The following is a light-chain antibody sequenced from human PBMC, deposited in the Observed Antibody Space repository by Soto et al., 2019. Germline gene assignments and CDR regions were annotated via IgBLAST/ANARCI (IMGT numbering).Light chain of an antibody. CDR2: DVS. J-gene: IGLJ1*01. Sequence: QSVLTQPASVSGSPGQSITISCTGTSSDVGVYNYVSWYQQHPGKVPKLMIYDVSNRPSGVSYRFSGSKSGNTASLTISGLQAEDEADYYCSSYTSSSTPYVFGTGTKVTVL. CDR1: SSDVGVYNY. V-gene: IGLV2-14*01. CDR3: SSYTSSSTPYV.